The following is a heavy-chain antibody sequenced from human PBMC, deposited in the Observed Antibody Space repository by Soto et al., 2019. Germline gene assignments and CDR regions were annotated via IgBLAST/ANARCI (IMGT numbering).Heavy chain of an antibody. J-gene: IGHJ4*02. Sequence: LVQSGPDVKKPGTSVKVSCKTSGFTFGSSAVQWVRQVRGQRLEWIGWIVVASGYSDVAQKFQDRVSLTRDLSTNTAFMELSSLTSEDSAMYYCAADVIGVAGDFDHWGQGTLVSVSS. V-gene: IGHV1-58*01. CDR1: GFTFGSSA. CDR3: AADVIGVAGDFDH. D-gene: IGHD6-19*01. CDR2: IVVASGYS.